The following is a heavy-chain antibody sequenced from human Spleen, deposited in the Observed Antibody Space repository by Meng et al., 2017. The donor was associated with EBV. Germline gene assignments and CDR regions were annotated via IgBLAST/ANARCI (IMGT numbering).Heavy chain of an antibody. J-gene: IGHJ4*02. D-gene: IGHD1-26*01. CDR2: INQSGAT. Sequence: QVQLQQLGAGLLKPSETLSLTCAVSGGSFRGYYWTWGRQPPGKGLEWIGDINQSGATNYSPSLRSRVTISGDSSKNHFSLKVASVTAADTAIYYCARGALGRYYDYWGQGTLVTVSS. CDR1: GGSFRGYY. CDR3: ARGALGRYYDY. V-gene: IGHV4-34*01.